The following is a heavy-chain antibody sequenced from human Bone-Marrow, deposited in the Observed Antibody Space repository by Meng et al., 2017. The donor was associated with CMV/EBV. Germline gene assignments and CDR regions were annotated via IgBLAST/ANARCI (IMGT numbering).Heavy chain of an antibody. Sequence: GGSLRLSCAASGFTFSSYAMHWVRQAPGKGLEWVAVISYDGSNKYYADSVKGRFTISRDNSKNTLYLQMNSLRAEDTAVYYCARAAPTIVVVPAAHPDYWGQGNLVTVSS. CDR3: ARAAPTIVVVPAAHPDY. CDR1: GFTFSSYA. CDR2: ISYDGSNK. V-gene: IGHV3-30*04. J-gene: IGHJ4*02. D-gene: IGHD2-2*01.